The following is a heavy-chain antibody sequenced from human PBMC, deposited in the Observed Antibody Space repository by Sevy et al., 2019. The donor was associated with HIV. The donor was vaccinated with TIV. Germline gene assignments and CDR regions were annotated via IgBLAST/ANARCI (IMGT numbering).Heavy chain of an antibody. D-gene: IGHD6-13*01. CDR3: ARDSDRSSYFAD. CDR2: IKQDRSEK. Sequence: GGSLRLSCAASGFSLSSNWMSWVRQAPGKGLEWLANIKQDRSEKFYVDSVKGRFTISRDNAMNSLFLDMHSLRVEDTAIYFCARDSDRSSYFADWGQGTLVTVSS. J-gene: IGHJ4*02. CDR1: GFSLSSNW. V-gene: IGHV3-7*03.